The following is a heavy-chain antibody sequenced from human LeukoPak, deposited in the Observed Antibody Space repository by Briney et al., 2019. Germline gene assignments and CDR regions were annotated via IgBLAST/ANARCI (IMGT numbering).Heavy chain of an antibody. J-gene: IGHJ4*02. D-gene: IGHD2-15*01. Sequence: GGSLRLSCAASGFTLSNYWMHWVRQAPGKGLVWVSRINSDGSSINYADSVKGRFTISRDNAKNTLYLQMNSLRADDTAVYYCARWRTCSGGTCYLDYWGQGTLVTVSS. V-gene: IGHV3-74*01. CDR1: GFTLSNYW. CDR2: INSDGSSI. CDR3: ARWRTCSGGTCYLDY.